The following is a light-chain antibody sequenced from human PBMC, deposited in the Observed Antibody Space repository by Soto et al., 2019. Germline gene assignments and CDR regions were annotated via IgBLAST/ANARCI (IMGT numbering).Light chain of an antibody. CDR2: DAS. J-gene: IGKJ1*01. Sequence: IPLTPSPSTLCASLSSRFTIIFGSSQSISSWLAWYQQKPGKAPKLLIYDASSLESGVPSRFSGSGSGTEFTLTISSLQPDDFATYYCQQYNSYSPWTFDQGTKVDIK. CDR3: QQYNSYSPWT. CDR1: QSISSW. V-gene: IGKV1-5*02.